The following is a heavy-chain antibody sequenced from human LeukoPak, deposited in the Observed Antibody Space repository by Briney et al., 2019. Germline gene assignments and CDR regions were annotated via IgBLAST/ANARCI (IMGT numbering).Heavy chain of an antibody. J-gene: IGHJ4*02. D-gene: IGHD3-22*01. CDR3: ARRKLVYDSSGYQDY. CDR1: GFTFSSYW. CDR2: IKQDGSEK. V-gene: IGHV3-7*03. Sequence: GGSLRLSCAASGFTFSSYWMSWVRQAPGKRLEWVANIKQDGSEKYYVDSVKGRFTISRDNAKNSLYLQMNSLRAEDTAVYYCARRKLVYDSSGYQDYWGQGTLVTVSS.